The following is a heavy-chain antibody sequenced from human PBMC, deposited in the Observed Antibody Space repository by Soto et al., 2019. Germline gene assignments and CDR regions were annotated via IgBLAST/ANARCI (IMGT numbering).Heavy chain of an antibody. CDR1: GFSFRNYA. Sequence: GGSLRLSCAASGFSFRNYAMSWVRQAPGKGLEWISTLTGSSSNIYYADSVKGRFAISRDNSRNTLYLQMNSLTAEDTAVYYCANGRATYGLLTHDYWGQGTLVTSPQ. CDR3: ANGRATYGLLTHDY. V-gene: IGHV3-23*01. D-gene: IGHD3-10*01. CDR2: LTGSSSNI. J-gene: IGHJ4*02.